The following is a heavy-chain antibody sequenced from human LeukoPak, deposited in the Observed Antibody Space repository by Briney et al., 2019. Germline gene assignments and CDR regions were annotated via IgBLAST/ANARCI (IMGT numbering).Heavy chain of an antibody. Sequence: PSETLSLTCAVYGGSFSGYYWSWIPQPPGKGLEWIGEINHSGSTNYNPSLKSRVTISVDTSKNHLSLKLSSVTAADTAVYYCARGNTPHDAFDIWGQGTMVTVSS. CDR3: ARGNTPHDAFDI. V-gene: IGHV4-34*01. CDR1: GGSFSGYY. CDR2: INHSGST. D-gene: IGHD2-15*01. J-gene: IGHJ3*02.